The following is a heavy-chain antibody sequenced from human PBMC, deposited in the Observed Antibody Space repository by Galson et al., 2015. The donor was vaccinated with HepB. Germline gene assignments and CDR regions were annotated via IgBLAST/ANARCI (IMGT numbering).Heavy chain of an antibody. CDR1: RYTFTNYA. V-gene: IGHV1-3*01. Sequence: SVKVSCKASRYTFTNYAMHWVRQAPGQRLEWMGWINAGNGNTKYSQKFQGRVTITRDTSASTAYMELSSLRSEDTAVYYCARVGVRGVNWFDPWGQGTLVTVSS. J-gene: IGHJ5*02. D-gene: IGHD3-10*01. CDR2: INAGNGNT. CDR3: ARVGVRGVNWFDP.